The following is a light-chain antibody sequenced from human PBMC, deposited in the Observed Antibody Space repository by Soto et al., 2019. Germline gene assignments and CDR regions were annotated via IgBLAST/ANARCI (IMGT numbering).Light chain of an antibody. V-gene: IGKV1-27*01. J-gene: IGKJ1*01. CDR1: QGIRHY. CDR2: EAS. Sequence: IRMTQSPSSFSASTGDRVTITCRASQGIRHYLAWYQQKPGKVPKLLIYEASNLQSGVPSRFRGGGSGIEFTLTISSLQHEDFATYYCQQSYSTPPTFGQGTKVDIK. CDR3: QQSYSTPPT.